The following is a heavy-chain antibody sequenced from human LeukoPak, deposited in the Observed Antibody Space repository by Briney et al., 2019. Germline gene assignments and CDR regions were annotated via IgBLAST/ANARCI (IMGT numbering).Heavy chain of an antibody. V-gene: IGHV1-18*01. Sequence: ASVNVSCKASGYTFTSYGISWVRQAPGQGLEWMGWISAYNGNTNYAQKLQGRVTMTTDTSTSTAYMELRSLRSDDTAVYYCASTYRGDSSGYYFDYWGQGTLVTVSS. CDR1: GYTFTSYG. CDR2: ISAYNGNT. D-gene: IGHD3-22*01. CDR3: ASTYRGDSSGYYFDY. J-gene: IGHJ4*02.